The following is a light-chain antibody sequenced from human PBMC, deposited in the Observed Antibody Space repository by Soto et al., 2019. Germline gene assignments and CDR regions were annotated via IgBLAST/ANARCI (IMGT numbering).Light chain of an antibody. Sequence: IVSTQPPGTLSLSPRESATLSWRSSQNITSSYLAWYQQQPGQAHRLLIYGAYSRATGIPDRFSGSVSATDFTLTISRLEPEDLAVYDCQQYGSSLRRTGGQGTKVEIK. CDR3: QQYGSSLRRT. V-gene: IGKV3-20*01. CDR1: QNITSSY. CDR2: GAY. J-gene: IGKJ1*01.